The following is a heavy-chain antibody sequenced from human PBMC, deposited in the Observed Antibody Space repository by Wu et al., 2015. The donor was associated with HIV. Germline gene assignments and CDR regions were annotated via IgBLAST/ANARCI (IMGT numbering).Heavy chain of an antibody. V-gene: IGHV1-18*01. J-gene: IGHJ2*01. Sequence: QVQLVQSGAEVKKPGASVKVSCKASGYTFTSYGISWVRQAPGQGLEWMGWISAYNGNTNYAQKLQGRVTMTTDTSTSTAYMELRSLRSDDTAVYYCARDTGYRQQLGTGGPRGTYWYFGSRGAWHPWSLSP. CDR1: GYTFTSYG. CDR3: ARDTGYRQQLGTGGPRGTYWYFGS. D-gene: IGHD6-13*01. CDR2: ISAYNGNT.